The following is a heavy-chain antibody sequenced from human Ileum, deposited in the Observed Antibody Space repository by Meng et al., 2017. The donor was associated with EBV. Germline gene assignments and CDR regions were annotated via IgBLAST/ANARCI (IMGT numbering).Heavy chain of an antibody. D-gene: IGHD6-13*01. J-gene: IGHJ4*02. CDR1: RYSFTRNA. V-gene: IGHV7-4-1*02. Sequence: VLLLPYGAELMKPGASVKVSCKASRYSFTRNAINWVRQAPGQGLEWMGWISTNTGNPTYAQGFAGRFVFSLDTSVSTAYLQISGLKAEDTAIYYCARDSGYTRSWSGDYWGQGTLVTVSS. CDR2: ISTNTGNP. CDR3: ARDSGYTRSWSGDY.